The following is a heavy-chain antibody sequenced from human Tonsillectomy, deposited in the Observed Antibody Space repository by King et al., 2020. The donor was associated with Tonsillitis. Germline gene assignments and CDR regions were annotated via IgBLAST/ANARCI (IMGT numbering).Heavy chain of an antibody. D-gene: IGHD2-2*01. CDR3: ARHPTDMPAPSFVY. Sequence: VQLVESGGGLVQPGGSLRLSCAASGFSFRTYSMNWVRQAPGKGLEWVSYISSSSSAIYYADSVKGRFTISRDNAKNSLYLQMNSLRDEATAVYYCARHPTDMPAPSFVYWRQGTLVTFSS. CDR2: ISSSSSAI. V-gene: IGHV3-48*02. CDR1: GFSFRTYS. J-gene: IGHJ4*02.